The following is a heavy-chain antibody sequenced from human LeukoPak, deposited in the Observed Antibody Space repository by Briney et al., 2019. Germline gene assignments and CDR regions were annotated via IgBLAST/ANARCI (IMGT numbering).Heavy chain of an antibody. J-gene: IGHJ4*02. CDR2: ISSSSSTI. D-gene: IGHD6-19*01. Sequence: GGSLRLSCAASGFTFSSYSMNWVRQAPGKGLEWVSYISSSSSTIYYADSVKGRFTISRDNAKNSLYLQMNSLRAEDTAVYYCATGGWYLAYWGQGTLVTVSS. CDR3: ATGGWYLAY. CDR1: GFTFSSYS. V-gene: IGHV3-48*01.